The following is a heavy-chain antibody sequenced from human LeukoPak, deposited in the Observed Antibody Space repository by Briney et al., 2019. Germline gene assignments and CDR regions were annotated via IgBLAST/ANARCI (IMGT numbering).Heavy chain of an antibody. CDR1: GGSISRGGCY. V-gene: IGHV4-31*03. J-gene: IGHJ5*02. Sequence: SQTLSLTCNVSGGSISRGGCYWSWLRQHPGKGLEWIGHIYYSGSTYYNPSLKSRVTISVDTSKNQFSLNLSSVTAADTAVYYCARASYDSSGYYHPWGQGTLVTVSS. CDR2: IYYSGST. CDR3: ARASYDSSGYYHP. D-gene: IGHD3-22*01.